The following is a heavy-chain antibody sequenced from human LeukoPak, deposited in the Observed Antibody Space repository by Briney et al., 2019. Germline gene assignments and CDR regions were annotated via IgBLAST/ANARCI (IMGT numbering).Heavy chain of an antibody. CDR1: GCTFSSYS. D-gene: IGHD2-2*02. J-gene: IGHJ4*02. Sequence: GGSLRLSCAASGCTFSSYSMNWVRQAPGKGLEWVSSISSSSSYIYYADSVKGRFTISRDNAKNSLYLQMNSLRAEDMALYYCAKGGYCSSTSCYRARGFDYWGQGTLVTVSS. CDR2: ISSSSSYI. CDR3: AKGGYCSSTSCYRARGFDY. V-gene: IGHV3-21*04.